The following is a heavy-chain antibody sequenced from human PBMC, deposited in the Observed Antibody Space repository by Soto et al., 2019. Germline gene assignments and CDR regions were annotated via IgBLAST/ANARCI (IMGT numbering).Heavy chain of an antibody. V-gene: IGHV1-3*01. CDR3: ARDYSSLDAFDI. CDR1: GSTYSRYA. CDR2: INGSNSNT. D-gene: IGHD6-13*01. J-gene: IGHJ3*02. Sequence: ASAKSYFPGAGSTYSRYAIHWGRQAPGQRLEWMGWINGSNSNTKYSQKFQGRVTITRDTSASTAYMELSSLRSEDTAVYYCARDYSSLDAFDIWGQGTMVTVSS.